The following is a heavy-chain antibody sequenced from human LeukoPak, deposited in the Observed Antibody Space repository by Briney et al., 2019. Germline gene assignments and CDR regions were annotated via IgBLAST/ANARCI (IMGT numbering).Heavy chain of an antibody. D-gene: IGHD1-26*01. CDR1: GFAFGSEA. Sequence: PGGSLRLSCAVSGFAFGSEAMSWVRQSPARGLEWVASVSPGGGTTYYADHVRGRFTISRDNSNNTLYVQMNSLRAEDTAVYYCAARWELGGFWGQGTLVTVSS. J-gene: IGHJ4*02. CDR2: VSPGGGTT. V-gene: IGHV3-23*01. CDR3: AARWELGGF.